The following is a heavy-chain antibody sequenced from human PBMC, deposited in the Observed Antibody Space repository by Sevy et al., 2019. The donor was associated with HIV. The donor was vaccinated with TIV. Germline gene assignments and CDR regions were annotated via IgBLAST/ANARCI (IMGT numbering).Heavy chain of an antibody. V-gene: IGHV3-23*01. CDR1: GFTFSSYA. CDR2: ISGSSGST. CDR3: AKDHPSSSWPSPFDY. D-gene: IGHD6-13*01. Sequence: GGSLRLSCAASGFTFSSYAMSWVRQAPGKGLEWVSAISGSSGSTYYADSVKGRFTISRDNSKNTLYLQMNSLRAEDTAVYYCAKDHPSSSWPSPFDYWGQGTLVTVSS. J-gene: IGHJ4*02.